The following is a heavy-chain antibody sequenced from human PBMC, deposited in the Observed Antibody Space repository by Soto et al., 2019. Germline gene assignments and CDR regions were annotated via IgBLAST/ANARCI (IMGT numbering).Heavy chain of an antibody. Sequence: GGSLRLSCASSGSPFSSYAMSWVRQAPGKGLEWVSAISGSGGSTYYADSVKGRFTISRDNSKNTLYLQMNSLRAEDTAVYYCAKDYYDSSGYLPLYFDYWGQGTLVTVS. CDR2: ISGSGGST. D-gene: IGHD3-22*01. CDR3: AKDYYDSSGYLPLYFDY. V-gene: IGHV3-23*01. J-gene: IGHJ4*02. CDR1: GSPFSSYA.